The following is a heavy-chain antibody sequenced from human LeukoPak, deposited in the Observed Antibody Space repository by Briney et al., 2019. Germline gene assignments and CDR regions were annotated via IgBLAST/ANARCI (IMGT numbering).Heavy chain of an antibody. CDR2: INSNGDST. CDR1: GFTFSRYA. Sequence: GGSLRLSCAASGFTFSRYAMYWVRQASGKGLEYVSVINSNGDSTYYADSVKGRFTISRDNAKNSLYLQMNSLRAEDTAVYYCARDQNKGRLETGLGYWGQGTLVTVSS. CDR3: ARDQNKGRLETGLGY. V-gene: IGHV3-64*02. J-gene: IGHJ4*02.